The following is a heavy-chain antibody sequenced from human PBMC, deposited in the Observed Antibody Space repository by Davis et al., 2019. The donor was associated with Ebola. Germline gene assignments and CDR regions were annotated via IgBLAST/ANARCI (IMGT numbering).Heavy chain of an antibody. CDR1: GFTFSSYG. Sequence: GGSLRLSCAASGFTFSSYGMHWVRQAPGKGLEWVAVISYDGSNKYYADSVKGRFTISRDNSKNTLYLQMNSLRAEDTAVYYCARVGSITIFGVAVGMDVWGQGTTVTVSS. J-gene: IGHJ6*02. V-gene: IGHV3-30*03. D-gene: IGHD3-3*01. CDR3: ARVGSITIFGVAVGMDV. CDR2: ISYDGSNK.